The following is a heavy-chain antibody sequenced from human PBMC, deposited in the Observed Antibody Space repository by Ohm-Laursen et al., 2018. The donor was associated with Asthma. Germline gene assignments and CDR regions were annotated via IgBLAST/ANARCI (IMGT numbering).Heavy chain of an antibody. CDR1: GFTFNKHH. CDR3: AKDGKNRIAARPIWGY. D-gene: IGHD6-6*01. V-gene: IGHV3-23*01. Sequence: SLRLSCAASGFTFNKHHMTWVRQAPGKGLEWVSAIDGSGGRTYYADSVKGRFTISRDNPKNTLYLQMNSLRAEDTAVYYCAKDGKNRIAARPIWGYWGQGTLVTVSS. CDR2: IDGSGGRT. J-gene: IGHJ4*02.